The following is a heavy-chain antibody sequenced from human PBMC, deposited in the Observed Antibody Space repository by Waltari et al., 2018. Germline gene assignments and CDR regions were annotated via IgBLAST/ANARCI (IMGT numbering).Heavy chain of an antibody. CDR2: INPSGGRT. J-gene: IGHJ5*02. CDR3: ARDGCITSTCNGGGNWFDP. V-gene: IGHV1-46*01. D-gene: IGHD3-16*01. Sequence: QVQLLQSGAEVKVPGASVKVSCKASGYTLSNYFMHWVRQAPGQGLEWMGIINPSGGRTTYPQKFQGRVTMTRDTSTNTVYMELRSLRSEDTAIYYCARDGCITSTCNGGGNWFDPWGQGTLVTVSS. CDR1: GYTLSNYF.